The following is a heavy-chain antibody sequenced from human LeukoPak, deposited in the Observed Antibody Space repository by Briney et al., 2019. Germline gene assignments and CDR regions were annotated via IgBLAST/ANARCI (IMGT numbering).Heavy chain of an antibody. V-gene: IGHV4-59*01. D-gene: IGHD1-1*01. CDR3: ARDGNWNDRDVYYYYGMDV. J-gene: IGHJ6*04. Sequence: SETLSLTCTVSGGSINNYYWGWIRQPPGKGLEWIGYIYYSGSTNYNPSLKSRVTISVHTSKNQFSLKLSSVTAADTAVYYCARDGNWNDRDVYYYYGMDVWGKGITATVSS. CDR1: GGSINNYY. CDR2: IYYSGST.